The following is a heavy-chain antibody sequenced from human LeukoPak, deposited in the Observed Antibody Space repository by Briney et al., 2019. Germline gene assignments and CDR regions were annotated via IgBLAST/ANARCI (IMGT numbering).Heavy chain of an antibody. Sequence: GSLRLSCAASGFTFSSYAMHWVRQAPGKGLEWVAVISYDGSNKYYADSVKGRFTISRDNSKNTLYLQMNSLRAEDTAVYYCAREDYSSGWSDRGPFDYWGQGTLVTVSS. J-gene: IGHJ4*02. V-gene: IGHV3-30-3*01. CDR1: GFTFSSYA. D-gene: IGHD6-19*01. CDR2: ISYDGSNK. CDR3: AREDYSSGWSDRGPFDY.